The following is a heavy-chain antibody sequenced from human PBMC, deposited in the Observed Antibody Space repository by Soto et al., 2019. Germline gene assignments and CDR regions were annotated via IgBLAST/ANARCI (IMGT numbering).Heavy chain of an antibody. CDR3: ARDGQYRTDGFDI. V-gene: IGHV3-23*01. D-gene: IGHD5-12*01. CDR1: GFTFSSHG. CDR2: LSRGGGST. J-gene: IGHJ3*02. Sequence: EAQLLESGGGSVQPGGSLSLSCAASGFTFSSHGMSWIRQAPGKGLAWISGLSRGGGSTYYVDSVKGRFTISRDNAKNTLDLIMKSLRVEDTALYYCARDGQYRTDGFDIWGQGTMVTVSS.